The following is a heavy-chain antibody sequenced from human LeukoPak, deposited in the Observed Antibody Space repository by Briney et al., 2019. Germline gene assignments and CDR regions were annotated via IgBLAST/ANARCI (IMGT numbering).Heavy chain of an antibody. V-gene: IGHV3-21*01. CDR2: ISSGSAYI. D-gene: IGHD6-13*01. Sequence: GGSLRLSCSASGFSFDSYGMNWVRQAPGKGLEWLSSISSGSAYIYYADSVKGRFTISRDNAKNSLYLQMKSLRAEDTAVYYCARRPPEAGSPHIYYGMDVWGQGTTVTVSS. CDR3: ARRPPEAGSPHIYYGMDV. CDR1: GFSFDSYG. J-gene: IGHJ6*02.